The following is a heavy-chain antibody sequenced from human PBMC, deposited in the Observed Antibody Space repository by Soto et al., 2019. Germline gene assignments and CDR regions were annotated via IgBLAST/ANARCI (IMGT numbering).Heavy chain of an antibody. CDR2: ISYDGSNK. D-gene: IGHD1-7*01. CDR1: GFTFSSYG. CDR3: AKDTELQAYYYCYGMDD. V-gene: IGHV3-30*18. J-gene: IGHJ6*02. Sequence: PGGSLRLSCASSGFTFSSYGMHWVRQAPGKGLGWVAVISYDGSNKYYADSVKGRFTISRDNSKNTLYLQLSSQKHEDTAVYYCAKDTELQAYYYCYGMDDWGQGTAVTVAS.